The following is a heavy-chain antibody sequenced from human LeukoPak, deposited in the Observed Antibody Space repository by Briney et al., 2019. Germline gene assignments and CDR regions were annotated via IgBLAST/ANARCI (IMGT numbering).Heavy chain of an antibody. CDR2: INHSGST. CDR3: ADGYSYGYYFDY. CDR1: GRSFSGYY. J-gene: IGHJ4*02. D-gene: IGHD5-18*01. Sequence: PSETLSLTCAVYGRSFSGYYWSWIRQPPGKGLEWIGEINHSGSTNYNPSLKSRVTISVDTSKNQFSLKLSSVTAADTAVYYCADGYSYGYYFDYWGQGTLVTVSS. V-gene: IGHV4-34*01.